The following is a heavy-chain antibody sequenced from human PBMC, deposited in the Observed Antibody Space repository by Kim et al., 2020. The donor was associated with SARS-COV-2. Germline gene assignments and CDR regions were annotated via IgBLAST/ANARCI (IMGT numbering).Heavy chain of an antibody. CDR3: ARGRRWTDY. CDR1: GLAFSISW. V-gene: IGHV3-7*04. J-gene: IGHJ4*02. CDR2: IKQDGSEK. D-gene: IGHD2-15*01. Sequence: GGSLRLSCAASGLAFSISWMSWVRQAPGKGLEWVANIKQDGSEKNYVDSVKGRFTISRDNAKNSLFLQMDSLRAEDTAVYYCARGRRWTDYWGQGTLVTVSS.